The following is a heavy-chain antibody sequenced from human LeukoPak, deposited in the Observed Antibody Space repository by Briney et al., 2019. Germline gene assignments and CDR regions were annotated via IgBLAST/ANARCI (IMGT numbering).Heavy chain of an antibody. J-gene: IGHJ4*02. D-gene: IGHD3-22*01. CDR2: IIPIFGTA. CDR3: ARDKRAYDSSGYYYWAPDY. Sequence: SVKVSCRASGGTFSSYAISWVRQAPGQGLEWMGGIIPIFGTANYAQKFQGRVTITADESTSTAYMELSSLRSEDTAVYYCARDKRAYDSSGYYYWAPDYWGQGTLVTVSS. CDR1: GGTFSSYA. V-gene: IGHV1-69*13.